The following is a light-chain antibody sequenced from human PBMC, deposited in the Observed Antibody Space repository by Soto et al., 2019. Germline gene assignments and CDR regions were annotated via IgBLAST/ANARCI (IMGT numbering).Light chain of an antibody. V-gene: IGKV3-15*01. Sequence: EIVMTQSPATLSVSPGERATLSCRASQSVSSSYLAWYQQKPGQAPRLLIYGASSRATGIPARFSGSASGTEFTLTISSLQPDDFATYYCQKYNSYLWTFGQGTKVDIK. CDR3: QKYNSYLWT. J-gene: IGKJ1*01. CDR1: QSVSSSY. CDR2: GAS.